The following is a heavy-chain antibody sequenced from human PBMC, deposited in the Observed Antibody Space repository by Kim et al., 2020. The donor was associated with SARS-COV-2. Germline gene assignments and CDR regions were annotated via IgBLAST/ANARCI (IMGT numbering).Heavy chain of an antibody. CDR3: ARGSSPKTYQQLNYFDY. J-gene: IGHJ4*02. CDR2: ISAYNGNT. Sequence: ASVKVSCKASGYTFTSYGISWVRQAPGQGLEWMGWISAYNGNTNYAQKLQGRVTMTTDTSTSTAYMELRSLRSDDTAVYYCARGSSPKTYQQLNYFDYWGQGALGTVSS. D-gene: IGHD6-13*01. V-gene: IGHV1-18*01. CDR1: GYTFTSYG.